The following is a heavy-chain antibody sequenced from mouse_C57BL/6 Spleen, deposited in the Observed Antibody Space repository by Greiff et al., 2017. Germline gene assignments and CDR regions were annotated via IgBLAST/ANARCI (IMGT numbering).Heavy chain of an antibody. J-gene: IGHJ2*01. Sequence: EVQLQQSGPELVKPGASVKISCKASGYSFTGYYMNWVKQSPEKSLEWIGEINPSTGGTTYNQKFKAKATLTVDKSSSTAYMQLKSLTSEDSAVYYCAREDLLNYAMDYWGQGTTLTVSS. CDR3: AREDLLNYAMDY. V-gene: IGHV1-42*01. CDR2: INPSTGGT. CDR1: GYSFTGYY. D-gene: IGHD5-2*01.